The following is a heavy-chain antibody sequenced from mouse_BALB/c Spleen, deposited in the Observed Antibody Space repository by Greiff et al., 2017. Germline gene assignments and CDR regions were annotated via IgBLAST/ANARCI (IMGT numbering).Heavy chain of an antibody. CDR1: GYTFSSYW. D-gene: IGHD4-1*01. CDR2: ILPGSGST. CDR3: ARKKTGDYAMDY. Sequence: VQLQQSGAELMKPGASVKISCKATGYTFSSYWIEWVKQRPGHGLEWSGEILPGSGSTNYNEKFKGKATFTADTSSNTAYMQLSSLTSEDSAVYYCARKKTGDYAMDYWGQGTSVTVSS. V-gene: IGHV1-9*01. J-gene: IGHJ4*01.